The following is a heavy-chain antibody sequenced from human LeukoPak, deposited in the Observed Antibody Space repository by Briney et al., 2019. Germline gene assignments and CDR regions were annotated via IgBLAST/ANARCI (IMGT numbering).Heavy chain of an antibody. CDR3: ARRKGLVDY. V-gene: IGHV4-39*01. CDR2: IYYSGST. CDR1: GGSISSSSYY. Sequence: SETLSLTCTVSGGSISSSSYYWGWIRQPPGKGLGWIGSIYYSGSTSYNPSLKSRVTLSVDTSKSQFSPKLRSVTAADKAADDCARRKGLVDYWGQGTLVTVSS. D-gene: IGHD3/OR15-3a*01. J-gene: IGHJ4*02.